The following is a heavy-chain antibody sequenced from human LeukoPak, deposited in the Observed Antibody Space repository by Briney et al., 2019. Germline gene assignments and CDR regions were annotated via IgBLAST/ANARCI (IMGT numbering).Heavy chain of an antibody. J-gene: IGHJ2*01. D-gene: IGHD6-13*01. V-gene: IGHV4-59*12. Sequence: SETLSLTCTVSGGSISSYYWSWIRQPPGKGLEWIGYIYYSGSTNYNPSLKSRVTISVDTSKNQFSLKLSSVTAADTAVYYCARGIAAAHPNLWGRGTLVTVSS. CDR1: GGSISSYY. CDR2: IYYSGST. CDR3: ARGIAAAHPNL.